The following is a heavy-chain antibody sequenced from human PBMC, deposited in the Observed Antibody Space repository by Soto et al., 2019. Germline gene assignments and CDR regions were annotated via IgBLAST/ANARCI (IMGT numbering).Heavy chain of an antibody. J-gene: IGHJ4*02. V-gene: IGHV3-7*01. Sequence: EVQLVESGGGLVQPGGSLRLSCAASGFTFSSYWMSWVRQAPGKGLEWVANIKQDGSEKYYVDSVKGRFTISRDNAKNSLYLQMNILRAEDTAVYYCARYGGISAARIYYFDYRGQGTLVTVSS. CDR1: GFTFSSYW. CDR2: IKQDGSEK. D-gene: IGHD6-13*01. CDR3: ARYGGISAARIYYFDY.